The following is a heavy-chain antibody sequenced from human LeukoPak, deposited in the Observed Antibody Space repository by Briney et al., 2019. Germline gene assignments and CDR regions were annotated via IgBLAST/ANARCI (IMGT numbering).Heavy chain of an antibody. CDR2: ISSSSSYT. Sequence: GGSLRLSCAASGFTFSDYYMSWIRQAPGKGVEWVSYISSSSSYTNYADSVKRRFTISRDNAKNSLYLQMNSLRAEDTAVYYCAREHGSGFFDYWGQGTLVTVSS. D-gene: IGHD3-10*01. CDR1: GFTFSDYY. CDR3: AREHGSGFFDY. V-gene: IGHV3-11*06. J-gene: IGHJ4*02.